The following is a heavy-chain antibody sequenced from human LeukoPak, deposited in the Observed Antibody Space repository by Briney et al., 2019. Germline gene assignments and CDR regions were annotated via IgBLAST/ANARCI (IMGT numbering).Heavy chain of an antibody. J-gene: IGHJ5*02. CDR3: AKEGTPQVSTWYDL. CDR2: ISYEGGTQ. V-gene: IGHV3-30*18. Sequence: GGSLRLSCAASGFTFISYGMHWVRQAPGKGLEWVAVISYEGGTQHYADSVKGRFIISRDNPRNTLYLQMNILRTEDTAVYYCAKEGTPQVSTWYDLWGQGTQVIVSS. D-gene: IGHD3-10*01. CDR1: GFTFISYG.